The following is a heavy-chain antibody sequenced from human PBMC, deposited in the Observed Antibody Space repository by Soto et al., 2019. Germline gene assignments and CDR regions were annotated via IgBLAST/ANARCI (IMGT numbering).Heavy chain of an antibody. J-gene: IGHJ6*02. Sequence: SVKVSCKASGGTFSSYAISWVRQAPGQGLEWMGGIIPIFGTANYAQKFQGRVTITADESTSTAYMELSSLRSEDTAVYYCAKDRDCYGQVYYYYGMDVWGQGTTVTVSS. CDR3: AKDRDCYGQVYYYYGMDV. CDR1: GGTFSSYA. CDR2: IIPIFGTA. D-gene: IGHD2-21*02. V-gene: IGHV1-69*13.